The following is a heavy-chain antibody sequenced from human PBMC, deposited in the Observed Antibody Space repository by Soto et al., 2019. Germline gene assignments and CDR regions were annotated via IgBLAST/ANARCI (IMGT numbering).Heavy chain of an antibody. J-gene: IGHJ6*04. D-gene: IGHD1-1*01. CDR1: GFSLYTGGVG. Sequence: QITLKESSPQLVKPTQTLTLTCSFSGFSLYTGGVGVGWIRQPPGKALEWLALLYWDDTRRYNPSLKNTLTIAKDTSENQVVLTVTDMGPVDTGTYFCAHYTTDTYFDVWGKGATVTVSS. V-gene: IGHV2-5*02. CDR3: AHYTTDTYFDV. CDR2: LYWDDTR.